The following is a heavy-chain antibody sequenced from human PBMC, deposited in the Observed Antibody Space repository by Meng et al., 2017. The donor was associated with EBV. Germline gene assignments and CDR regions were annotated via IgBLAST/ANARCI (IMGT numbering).Heavy chain of an antibody. CDR2: INPNSGGT. V-gene: IGHV1-2*06. J-gene: IGHJ4*02. CDR1: GYTFTGYY. CDR3: SRVGIAVAGTGDY. D-gene: IGHD6-19*01. Sequence: VQVVRSGGGVQKPGAPVKVSWKTSGYTFTGYYMHWGRQAPGQGLEWMGRINPNSGGTNYAQKFQGRVTMTRDTSISTAYMELSRLRSDDTAVYYCSRVGIAVAGTGDYWGQGTLVTVSS.